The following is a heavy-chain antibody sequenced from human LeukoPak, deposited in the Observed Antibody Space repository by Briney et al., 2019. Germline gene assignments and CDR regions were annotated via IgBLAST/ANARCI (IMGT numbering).Heavy chain of an antibody. D-gene: IGHD3-10*01. V-gene: IGHV4-59*01. J-gene: IGHJ6*03. CDR3: ARATYHSGSGSYIYYYMDV. CDR1: GGSISSYY. Sequence: SETLSLTCTVSGGSISSYYWSWIRQPPGKGLEWVGYIYYSGSTNYNPSLKSRATISIDTSKNQFSLKLSSVTAADTAVYYCARATYHSGSGSYIYYYMDVWARGTAVTVS. CDR2: IYYSGST.